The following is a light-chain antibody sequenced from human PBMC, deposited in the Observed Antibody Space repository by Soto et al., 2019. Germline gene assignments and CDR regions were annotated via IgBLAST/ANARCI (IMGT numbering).Light chain of an antibody. CDR2: AAS. Sequence: DLQMTQSPSSLSASVGDRVTITCRASQVISNYLAWYQQKPGKVPKLLIYAASTLQSGVPSRFSGSGSGTDFALTISSLQPEDVATYYCQKYDSAPRTFGPGTKVDI. CDR3: QKYDSAPRT. V-gene: IGKV1-27*01. CDR1: QVISNY. J-gene: IGKJ3*01.